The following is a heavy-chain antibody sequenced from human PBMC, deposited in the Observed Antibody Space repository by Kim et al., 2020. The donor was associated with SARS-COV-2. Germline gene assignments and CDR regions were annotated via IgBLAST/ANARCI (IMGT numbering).Heavy chain of an antibody. V-gene: IGHV3-23*01. CDR3: AKAPYYDFWSGYYFDY. J-gene: IGHJ4*02. Sequence: DSVKGRITIYRDNSKNTLYLQMNSLRAEDTAVYYCAKAPYYDFWSGYYFDYWGQGTLVTVSS. D-gene: IGHD3-3*01.